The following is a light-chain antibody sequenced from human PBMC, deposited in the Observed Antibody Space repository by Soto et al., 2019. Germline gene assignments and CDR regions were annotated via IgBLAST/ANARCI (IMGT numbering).Light chain of an antibody. J-gene: IGKJ4*01. V-gene: IGKV3D-15*01. CDR1: QSVDND. CDR3: QQYNNWPLT. Sequence: EIVMTQSPATLSVSPWDRATPSCRASQSVDNDLAWYQQKPGQPPRLLIYDASTRATGIPARFSGSQSGTEFTLTITSLLSEDFAVNSCQQYNNWPLTFGGGTKVEIK. CDR2: DAS.